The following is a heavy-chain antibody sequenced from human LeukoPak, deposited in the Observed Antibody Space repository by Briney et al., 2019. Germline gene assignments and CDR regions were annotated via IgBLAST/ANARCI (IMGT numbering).Heavy chain of an antibody. J-gene: IGHJ6*02. CDR3: ATDTKGILVGAPYGYYYGMDV. Sequence: GASVKVSCKVSGYTLTELSMHWVRQAPGKGLEWMGGFDPEDGETIYAQKFQGRVTMTEDTSTDTAYMELSSLRSEDTAVYYCATDTKGILVGAPYGYYYGMDVWGQGTTDTVSS. CDR2: FDPEDGET. CDR1: GYTLTELS. D-gene: IGHD1-26*01. V-gene: IGHV1-24*01.